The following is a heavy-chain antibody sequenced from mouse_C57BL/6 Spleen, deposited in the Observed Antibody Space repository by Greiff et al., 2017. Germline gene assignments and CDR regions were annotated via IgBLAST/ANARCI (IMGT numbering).Heavy chain of an antibody. CDR1: GFTFSSYG. CDR3: ARGILYYYGSSYDYNAMDY. D-gene: IGHD1-1*01. J-gene: IGHJ4*01. Sequence: EVKLVESGGDLVKPGGSLKLSCAASGFTFSSYGMSWVRQTPDKRLEWVATISSGGSYTYYPDSVKGRFTISRDNAKNTLYLQMSSLKSEDTAMYYCARGILYYYGSSYDYNAMDYWGQGTSVTVSS. V-gene: IGHV5-6*01. CDR2: ISSGGSYT.